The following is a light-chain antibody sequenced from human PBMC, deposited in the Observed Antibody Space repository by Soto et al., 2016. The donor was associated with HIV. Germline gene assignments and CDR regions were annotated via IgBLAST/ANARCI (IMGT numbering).Light chain of an antibody. CDR1: QSLLHSNGYYY. Sequence: DIVVTQSPLPLPVTPGEPASISCRSSQSLLHSNGYYYLDWYLQKPGQSPQVLIYLASNRASGVPDRFSGSGSGTDFTLKISRVEAEDVGVYYCMQTLQSRTFGQGTKVEIK. CDR2: LAS. V-gene: IGKV2-28*01. CDR3: MQTLQSRT. J-gene: IGKJ1*01.